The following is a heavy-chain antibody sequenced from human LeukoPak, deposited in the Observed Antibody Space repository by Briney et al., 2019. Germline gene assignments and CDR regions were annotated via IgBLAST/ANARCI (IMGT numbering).Heavy chain of an antibody. CDR2: ITSSSDSI. V-gene: IGHV3-48*02. D-gene: IGHD1-26*01. Sequence: PGGSPRLSCAASEFTFSSYSMNWVRQTPGKGLECLSYITSSSDSIHYADSVRGRFTVSRDNAKNSLYLQMNSLRDEDTAVYYCARDPGYSRPSSYGYFDHWGQGTLATVSS. CDR1: EFTFSSYS. CDR3: ARDPGYSRPSSYGYFDH. J-gene: IGHJ4*02.